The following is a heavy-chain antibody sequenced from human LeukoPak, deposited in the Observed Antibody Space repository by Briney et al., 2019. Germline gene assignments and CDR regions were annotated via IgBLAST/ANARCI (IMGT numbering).Heavy chain of an antibody. CDR3: ARDRPRIAVAGPMSFDD. J-gene: IGHJ4*02. Sequence: ASVKVSCKASGYTFTSYGISWVRQAPGQGLEWMGWISAYNGNTNYAQKLQGRVTMTTDTSTSTAYMELRSLRSDDTAVYYCARDRPRIAVAGPMSFDDWGQGTLVTVSS. CDR1: GYTFTSYG. V-gene: IGHV1-18*01. CDR2: ISAYNGNT. D-gene: IGHD6-19*01.